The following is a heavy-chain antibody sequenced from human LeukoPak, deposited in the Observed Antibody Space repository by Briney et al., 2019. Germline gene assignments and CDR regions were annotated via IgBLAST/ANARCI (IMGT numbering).Heavy chain of an antibody. CDR2: ISGSGGST. J-gene: IGHJ4*02. CDR3: AKDHYYNSSGYFHFDY. Sequence: SGGSLRLSCAASGFTFSSYAMSWVRQAPGKGLEWVSAISGSGGSTYYADSVKGRFTISRDNSKNTLYLQMNSLRAEDTAVYYCAKDHYYNSSGYFHFDYWGQGTLVTVSS. D-gene: IGHD3-22*01. V-gene: IGHV3-23*01. CDR1: GFTFSSYA.